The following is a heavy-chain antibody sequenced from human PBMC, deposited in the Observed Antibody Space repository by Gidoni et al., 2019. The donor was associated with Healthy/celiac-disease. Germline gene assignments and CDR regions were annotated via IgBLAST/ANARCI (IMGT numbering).Heavy chain of an antibody. V-gene: IGHV4-34*01. CDR3: ARRGGYCSSTSCYGNWFDP. CDR1: GGSFSGYY. D-gene: IGHD2-2*01. J-gene: IGHJ5*02. CDR2: INHSGST. Sequence: QVQLQQWGAGLLKPSETLSLTCAVYGGSFSGYYWSWIRQPPGKGLEWIGEINHSGSTNYNPSLKSRVTISVDTSKNQFSLKLSSVTAADTAEYYCARRGGYCSSTSCYGNWFDPWGQGTLVTVSS.